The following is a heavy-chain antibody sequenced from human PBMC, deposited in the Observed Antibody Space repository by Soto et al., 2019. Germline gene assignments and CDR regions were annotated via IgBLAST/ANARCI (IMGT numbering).Heavy chain of an antibody. J-gene: IGHJ3*02. CDR1: GFSLSTTGVG. CDR3: ARRSTASYYYDAFDI. Sequence: QITLKESGPTLVKPTQTLTLACTFSGFSLSTTGVGVGWIRQPPGKALEWLALIYWNDDKRYSPSLKSRLTITKDTSRNQVVLTMTNLDPVDTATYYCARRSTASYYYDAFDIWGQGTMVTVSS. CDR2: IYWNDDK. D-gene: IGHD3-22*01. V-gene: IGHV2-5*01.